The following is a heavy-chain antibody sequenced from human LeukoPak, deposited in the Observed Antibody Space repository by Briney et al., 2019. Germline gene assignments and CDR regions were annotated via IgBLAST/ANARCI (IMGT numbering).Heavy chain of an antibody. Sequence: ASVKVSCKASGYTFTGYYMHWVRQAPGQGLEWMGWINPNSGGTNYAQKFQGRVTMTRDTSISTAYMELSRLRSDDTAVYYCARVEFGSSWYGNWFDPGGQGTLVTVSS. CDR2: INPNSGGT. D-gene: IGHD6-13*01. J-gene: IGHJ5*02. CDR1: GYTFTGYY. V-gene: IGHV1-2*02. CDR3: ARVEFGSSWYGNWFDP.